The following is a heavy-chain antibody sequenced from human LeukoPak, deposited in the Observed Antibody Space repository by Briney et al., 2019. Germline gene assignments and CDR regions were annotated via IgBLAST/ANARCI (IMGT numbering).Heavy chain of an antibody. CDR2: MNPNSGNT. V-gene: IGHV1-8*01. CDR3: ARDNYGDYAFDI. Sequence: ASVKVSCKASGYTFTSYDINWVRQATGQGLEWMGWMNPNSGNTGYAQKFQGRVTMTRNTSISTAYMELSSLGSEDTAVYYCARDNYGDYAFDIWGQGTMVTVSS. CDR1: GYTFTSYD. J-gene: IGHJ3*02. D-gene: IGHD4-17*01.